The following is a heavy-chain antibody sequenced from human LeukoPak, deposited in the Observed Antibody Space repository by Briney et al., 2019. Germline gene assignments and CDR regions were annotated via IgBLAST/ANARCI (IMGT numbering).Heavy chain of an antibody. CDR1: GFTFSNYW. Sequence: GGSLRLSCAASGFTFSNYWMHWVRQAPGKGLVWVSRINTDGSSTSYVDSVKGRFTISRDNAKNTLYLQMNSLRAEDTAMYYCAKGGGTGYSSSWYSNWGQGTLVTVSS. D-gene: IGHD6-13*01. CDR3: AKGGGTGYSSSWYSN. J-gene: IGHJ4*02. CDR2: INTDGSST. V-gene: IGHV3-74*01.